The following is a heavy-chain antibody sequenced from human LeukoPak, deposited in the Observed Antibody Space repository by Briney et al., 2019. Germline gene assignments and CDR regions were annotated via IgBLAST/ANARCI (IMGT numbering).Heavy chain of an antibody. J-gene: IGHJ4*02. CDR1: GGSISSYY. CDR3: ARTEGGSEDLTPYYFDY. CDR2: IYYSGST. V-gene: IGHV4-59*08. Sequence: SETLSLTCTVSGGSISSYYWSWIRQPPGKGLEWIGHIYYSGSTNYNPSLKSRVTISVDTSKNQFSLKLSSVTAADTAVYYCARTEGGSEDLTPYYFDYWGQGTLVTVSS. D-gene: IGHD6-25*01.